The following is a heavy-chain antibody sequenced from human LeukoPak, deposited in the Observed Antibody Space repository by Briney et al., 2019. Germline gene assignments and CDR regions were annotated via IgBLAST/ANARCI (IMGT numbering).Heavy chain of an antibody. J-gene: IGHJ4*02. CDR1: GFTFSDYY. CDR3: ASGISSSWIYDY. V-gene: IGHV3-11*03. CDR2: ISSSSSYT. D-gene: IGHD6-13*01. Sequence: LGGSLRLSCAASGFTFSDYYMTWIRQAPGKGLEWVSYISSSSSYTNYADSVKGRFTISRDNAKNSLYLQMNSLRAEDTAIYYCASGISSSWIYDYWGQGTLVTVSS.